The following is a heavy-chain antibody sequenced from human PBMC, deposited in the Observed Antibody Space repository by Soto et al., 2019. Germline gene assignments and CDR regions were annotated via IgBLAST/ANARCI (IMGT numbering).Heavy chain of an antibody. J-gene: IGHJ6*02. CDR2: ISYDGNYI. CDR3: AKGILSATIGPYAMDV. CDR1: GFDFSSYA. V-gene: IGHV3-30*18. D-gene: IGHD3-16*01. Sequence: QVQLVESGGGVAQPGASLRLSCEASGFDFSSYAMHWVRQAPGKGLEWVGVISYDGNYIYYADSVKGRFTISRDNSKNTLYVQVNSLRPEDTAVYYCAKGILSATIGPYAMDVWGQGTTVTVSS.